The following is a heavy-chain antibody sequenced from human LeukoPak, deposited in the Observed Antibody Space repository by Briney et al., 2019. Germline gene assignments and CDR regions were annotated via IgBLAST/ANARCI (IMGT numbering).Heavy chain of an antibody. CDR2: IYSGGST. V-gene: IGHV3-66*01. J-gene: IGHJ4*02. CDR1: GFTVSSNY. D-gene: IGHD3-22*01. Sequence: PGGSLRLSCAASGFTVSSNYMSWVRQAPGKGLEWVSVIYSGGSTYYADSVKGRFTISRDNSKNTLYLQMNSLRAEDTAVYYCASSSHYYDNSGYPFDYWGQGTLVTVSS. CDR3: ASSSHYYDNSGYPFDY.